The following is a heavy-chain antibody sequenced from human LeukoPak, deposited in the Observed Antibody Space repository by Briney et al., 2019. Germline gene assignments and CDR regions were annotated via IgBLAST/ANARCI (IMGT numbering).Heavy chain of an antibody. V-gene: IGHV1-18*01. D-gene: IGHD2-15*01. CDR1: GYTFTSYG. CDR3: ARQDDYYYGMGV. CDR2: ISAYNGNT. J-gene: IGHJ6*02. Sequence: GASVKVSCKASGYTFTSYGISWGRKAPGQGLRGRGWISAYNGNTNYAQKLQGRVTMTTDTSTSTAYMELRSLRSDDTAVYYCARQDDYYYGMGVWGQGTTVTVSS.